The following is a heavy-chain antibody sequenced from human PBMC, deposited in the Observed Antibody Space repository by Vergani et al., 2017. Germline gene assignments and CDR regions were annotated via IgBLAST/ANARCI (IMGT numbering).Heavy chain of an antibody. CDR1: GFTLSNYA. CDR2: IQFDGSNQ. CDR3: AKHFSGWGIDY. Sequence: QVQLVESGGGVVQRGGSLRLSCATSGFTLSNYAMQWIRQGPGKGLEFVAFIQFDGSNQYYADSVKGRFTLSRDFSKNTLYLQMNSLRTDDTATYYCAKHFSGWGIDYWGQGTQVIVSS. D-gene: IGHD3-16*01. V-gene: IGHV3-30*02. J-gene: IGHJ4*02.